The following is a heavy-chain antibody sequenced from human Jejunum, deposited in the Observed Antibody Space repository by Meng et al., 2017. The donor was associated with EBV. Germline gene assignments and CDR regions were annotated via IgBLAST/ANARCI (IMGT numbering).Heavy chain of an antibody. CDR1: GGAVSSGGYY. Sequence: LVQESGPGLVRASATLSLTCTGSGGAVSSGGYYWSWIRQPPGKGLEWIGYIYNSESTNYKSSLKSRVTISADTSKNQFSLRLSSVTAADTAVYYCARDQNGSYFTYWGQGTLVTVSS. J-gene: IGHJ4*02. CDR3: ARDQNGSYFTY. D-gene: IGHD1-26*01. V-gene: IGHV4-61*08. CDR2: IYNSEST.